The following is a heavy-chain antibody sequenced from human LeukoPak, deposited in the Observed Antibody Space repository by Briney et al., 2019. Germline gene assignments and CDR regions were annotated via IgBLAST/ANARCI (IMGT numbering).Heavy chain of an antibody. Sequence: PGGSLRLSCAASGFTFSTYAMHWVRQAPGKGLEWVAIIYYDGSKKYYVDSVKGRFTISRDNSKNTLYLQMNSLRVEDTAVYYCARYPYCSGSSCYSGLFDYRGQGTLVTVSS. J-gene: IGHJ4*02. CDR2: IYYDGSKK. D-gene: IGHD2-15*01. CDR3: ARYPYCSGSSCYSGLFDY. CDR1: GFTFSTYA. V-gene: IGHV3-30*04.